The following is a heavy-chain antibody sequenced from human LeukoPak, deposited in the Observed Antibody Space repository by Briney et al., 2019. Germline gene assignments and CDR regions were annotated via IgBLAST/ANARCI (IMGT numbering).Heavy chain of an antibody. CDR3: ARDVGAFDY. D-gene: IGHD1-26*01. CDR2: IKEDGSER. Sequence: PGGSLRLSCAASGFTFSSYAMSWVRQTPGKGLEWVASIKEDGSERQYVDSVKGRFSISRDNTKGSLFLQLNSLRAEDTAVYYCARDVGAFDYWGQGTLVTVSS. CDR1: GFTFSSYA. V-gene: IGHV3-7*03. J-gene: IGHJ4*02.